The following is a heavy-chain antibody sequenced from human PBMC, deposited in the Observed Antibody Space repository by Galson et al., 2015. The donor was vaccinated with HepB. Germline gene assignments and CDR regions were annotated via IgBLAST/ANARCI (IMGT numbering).Heavy chain of an antibody. CDR2: IKQDGSEK. D-gene: IGHD1-26*01. J-gene: IGHJ4*02. Sequence: SLRLSCAASGFTFSSYWMSWVRQAPGKGLEWVANIKQDGSEKYYVDSVKGRFTISRDNAKNSLYLQMNSLRAEDTAVYYCARDRRPWELLGYFDYWGQGTLVTVSS. V-gene: IGHV3-7*01. CDR3: ARDRRPWELLGYFDY. CDR1: GFTFSSYW.